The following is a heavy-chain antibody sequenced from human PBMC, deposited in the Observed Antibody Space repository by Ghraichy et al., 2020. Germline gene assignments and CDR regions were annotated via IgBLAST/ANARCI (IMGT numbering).Heavy chain of an antibody. J-gene: IGHJ4*02. Sequence: ESLNISCTVSGGSISSYYWSWIRQPPGKGLEWIGYIYYSGSTNYNPSLKSRVTISVDTSKNQFSLKLSSVTAADTAVYYCARDSGNIVGATTPFDYWGQGTLVTVSS. CDR1: GGSISSYY. CDR2: IYYSGST. V-gene: IGHV4-59*01. D-gene: IGHD1-26*01. CDR3: ARDSGNIVGATTPFDY.